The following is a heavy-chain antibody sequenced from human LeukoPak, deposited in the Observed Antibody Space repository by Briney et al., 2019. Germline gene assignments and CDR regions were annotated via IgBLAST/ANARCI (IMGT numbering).Heavy chain of an antibody. CDR2: INTNTGTP. D-gene: IGHD2-2*02. CDR1: GYTFTNYT. V-gene: IGHV7-4-1*02. Sequence: ASVKVSCKASGYTFTNYTMNWVRQAPGQGLEWMGWINTNTGTPTYAQGLTGRFVFSLHTSVSTAYLQISSLKAADTAVYYCARKGFCSSTTCYNLGYWGQGTLVTVSS. J-gene: IGHJ4*02. CDR3: ARKGFCSSTTCYNLGY.